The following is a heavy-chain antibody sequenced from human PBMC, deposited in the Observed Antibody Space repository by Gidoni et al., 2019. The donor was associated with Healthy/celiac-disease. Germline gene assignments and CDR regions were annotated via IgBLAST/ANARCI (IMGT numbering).Heavy chain of an antibody. CDR2: IYWNDDK. V-gene: IGHV2-5*01. Sequence: QITLKESGPTLVKPTQTLTLTCTFSGFSLSTSGVGVGWIRQPPGKALEWLALIYWNDDKSYSPSLKSRLTITKDTSKNQVVLTMTNMDPVDTATYYCAHSLAVAGTWWFDPWGQGTLVTVSS. CDR1: GFSLSTSGVG. D-gene: IGHD6-19*01. CDR3: AHSLAVAGTWWFDP. J-gene: IGHJ5*02.